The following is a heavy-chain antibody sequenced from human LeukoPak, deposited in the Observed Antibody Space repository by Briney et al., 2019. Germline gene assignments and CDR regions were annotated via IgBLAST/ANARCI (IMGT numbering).Heavy chain of an antibody. J-gene: IGHJ4*02. V-gene: IGHV1-69*05. CDR3: ARVSDCSSPRCPPTY. CDR2: IIPIFGTA. D-gene: IGHD2-2*01. CDR1: GGTFSSYA. Sequence: SVKVSCKASGGTFSSYAISWVRQAPGQGLEGMGGIIPIFGTANYAQKFQGRVTITTDESTSTAYMELSSLRSEDTAVYYCARVSDCSSPRCPPTYWGQGTLVPVSS.